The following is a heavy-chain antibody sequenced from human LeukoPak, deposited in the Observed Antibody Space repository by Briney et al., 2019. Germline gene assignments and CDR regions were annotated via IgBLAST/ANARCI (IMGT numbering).Heavy chain of an antibody. V-gene: IGHV4-31*03. CDR2: IYYSGST. CDR3: ARGAPFDSSSWHELDY. D-gene: IGHD6-13*01. J-gene: IGHJ4*02. CDR1: GGSISSGGYY. Sequence: SETLSLTCTVSGGSISSGGYYWSWIRQHPGKGLEWIGYIYYSGSTYYNPSLKSRVTISVDTSKNQFSLKLSSVTAADTAVYYCARGAPFDSSSWHELDYWGRGTLVTVSS.